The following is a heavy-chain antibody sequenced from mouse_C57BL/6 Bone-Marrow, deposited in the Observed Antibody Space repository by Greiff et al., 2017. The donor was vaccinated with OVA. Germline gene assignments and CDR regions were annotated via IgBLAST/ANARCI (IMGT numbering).Heavy chain of an antibody. CDR2: IDPENGDT. Sequence: EVKLVESGAELVRPGASVKLSCTASGFNIKDDYMHWVKQRPEQGLEWIGWIDPENGDTEYASKFQGKATITADTSSNTAYLQLSSLTSEDTAVYYCTVYYGSSYGFDYWGQGTTLTVSS. V-gene: IGHV14-4*01. CDR1: GFNIKDDY. CDR3: TVYYGSSYGFDY. D-gene: IGHD1-1*01. J-gene: IGHJ2*01.